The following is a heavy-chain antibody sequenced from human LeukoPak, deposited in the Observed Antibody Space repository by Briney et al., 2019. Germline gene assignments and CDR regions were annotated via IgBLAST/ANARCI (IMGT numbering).Heavy chain of an antibody. J-gene: IGHJ4*02. CDR3: AKDDQDCSGGSCYFDY. CDR1: GFNFRSYG. V-gene: IGHV3-30*18. CDR2: ISPDGSDE. D-gene: IGHD2-15*01. Sequence: PGGSLRLSCVASGFNFRSYGMHWVRQAPGKGLEWVTGISPDGSDENYADSAKGRFTISRDNSKNTLYLQMNSLRAEDTAMYYCAKDDQDCSGGSCYFDYWGQGALVTVSS.